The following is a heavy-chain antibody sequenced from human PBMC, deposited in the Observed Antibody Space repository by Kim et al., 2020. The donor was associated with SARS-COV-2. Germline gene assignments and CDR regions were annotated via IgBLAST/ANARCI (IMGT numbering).Heavy chain of an antibody. CDR1: GFTFSSYG. Sequence: GGSLRLSCAASGFTFSSYGMHWVRQAPGKGLEWVAVIWYDGSNKYYADSVKGRFTISRDNSKNTLYLQMNSLRAEDTAVYYCARGRGRRKSGHDYGGNVLGGVYYYYYMDVWGKGTTVTVSS. CDR3: ARGRGRRKSGHDYGGNVLGGVYYYYYMDV. J-gene: IGHJ6*03. CDR2: IWYDGSNK. D-gene: IGHD4-17*01. V-gene: IGHV3-33*01.